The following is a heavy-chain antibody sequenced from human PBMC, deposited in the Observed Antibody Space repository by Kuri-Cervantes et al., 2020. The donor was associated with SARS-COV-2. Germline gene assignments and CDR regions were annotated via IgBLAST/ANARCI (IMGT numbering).Heavy chain of an antibody. CDR1: GGSISSGSYY. D-gene: IGHD3-22*01. V-gene: IGHV4-61*02. J-gene: IGHJ4*02. CDR3: ARDLAYDSSGYAFDY. CDR2: IYTSGST. Sequence: SETLSLTCTVSGGSISSGSYYWSWIWQPAGKGLEWIGRIYTSGSTNYNPSLKSRVTISVDTSKNQFSLKLSSVTAADTAVYYCARDLAYDSSGYAFDYWGQGTLVTVSS.